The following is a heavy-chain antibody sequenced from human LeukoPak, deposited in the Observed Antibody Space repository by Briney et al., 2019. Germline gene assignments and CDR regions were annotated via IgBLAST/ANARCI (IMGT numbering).Heavy chain of an antibody. Sequence: GGPLRLSCAASGFTFDDFGMNWLRQAPGKGLEGVSAINWSGGSTGYADSVKGRFTISRDSTKNSLYLQINGLRAEDTALYYCARGVAYSSGGGFDYWGQGTLVTVSS. CDR1: GFTFDDFG. CDR3: ARGVAYSSGGGFDY. J-gene: IGHJ4*02. D-gene: IGHD6-19*01. CDR2: INWSGGST. V-gene: IGHV3-20*04.